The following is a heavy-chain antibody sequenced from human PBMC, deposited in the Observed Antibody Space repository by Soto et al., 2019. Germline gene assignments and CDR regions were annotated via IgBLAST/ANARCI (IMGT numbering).Heavy chain of an antibody. CDR3: ARGGYYDSSGHDVIDI. V-gene: IGHV1-3*01. Sequence: GAAVQETCKACGYTFTSYAMHWVRPAPGQRLEWMGWINAGNGNTKYSQKFQGRVTITRDTSTSTAYMELSSLRSEDTAVYYCARGGYYDSSGHDVIDIWGPGTMVTVSS. CDR1: GYTFTSYA. D-gene: IGHD3-22*01. J-gene: IGHJ3*02. CDR2: INAGNGNT.